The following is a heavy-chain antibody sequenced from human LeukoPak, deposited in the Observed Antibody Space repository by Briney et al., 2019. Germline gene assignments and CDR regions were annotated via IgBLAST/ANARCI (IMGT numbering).Heavy chain of an antibody. CDR3: AKDRRLASFDY. J-gene: IGHJ4*02. V-gene: IGHV3-23*01. Sequence: GALRLSCAASGFTFSSYAMSWVRQAPGKGLEWVSGITGRGESTYYADSVKGRFTISRDNSKNTLYLQMNSLRAGDTAIYYCAKDRRLASFDYGGQGTLVTVSS. CDR1: GFTFSSYA. CDR2: ITGRGEST. D-gene: IGHD6-25*01.